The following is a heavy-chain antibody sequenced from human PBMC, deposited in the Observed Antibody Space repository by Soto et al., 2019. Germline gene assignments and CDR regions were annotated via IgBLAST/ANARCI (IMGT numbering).Heavy chain of an antibody. D-gene: IGHD1-20*01. V-gene: IGHV5-51*01. CDR1: GYSFSSYW. Sequence: PWESLKISCAGSGYSFSSYWIGWVRQVPGKGLEWMGIIYPGDSDTRYSPSFQGQVTISADKSISTAYLQWRSLKASDSAMYYCARSRITGSTWTFDYWGQETLVTVSS. J-gene: IGHJ4*02. CDR2: IYPGDSDT. CDR3: ARSRITGSTWTFDY.